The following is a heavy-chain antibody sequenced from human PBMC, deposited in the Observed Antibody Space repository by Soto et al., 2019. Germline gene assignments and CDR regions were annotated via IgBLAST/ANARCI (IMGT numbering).Heavy chain of an antibody. CDR2: TYYRSQWNH. D-gene: IGHD1-1*01. V-gene: IGHV6-1*01. CDR1: GDSVSSDTAA. CDR3: ARDPWKHFDY. Sequence: PSQTLSLTCAISGDSVSSDTAAWNWIRQSPSRGLEWLGRTYYRSQWNHDYAMSVRSRISINPDTSKNQFSLHLNSVTPEDTAVSYSARDPWKHFDYWGQGTLVTVSS. J-gene: IGHJ4*02.